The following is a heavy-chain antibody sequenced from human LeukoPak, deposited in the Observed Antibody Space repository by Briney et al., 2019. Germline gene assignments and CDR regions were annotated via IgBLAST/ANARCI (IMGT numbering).Heavy chain of an antibody. Sequence: GRSLRLSCAASGFTFSAYGMHWVRQAPGKGPEWVAVISYDGSNKYYADSVKGRFTISRDNSKNTLYLQMNSLRAEATAVYYCARVGVVAATGNNWFDPWGQGTLVTVSS. J-gene: IGHJ5*02. CDR3: ARVGVVAATGNNWFDP. D-gene: IGHD2-15*01. CDR1: GFTFSAYG. V-gene: IGHV3-30*03. CDR2: ISYDGSNK.